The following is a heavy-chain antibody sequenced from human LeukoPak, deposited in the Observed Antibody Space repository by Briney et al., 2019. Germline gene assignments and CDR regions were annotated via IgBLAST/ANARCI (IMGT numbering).Heavy chain of an antibody. J-gene: IGHJ5*02. D-gene: IGHD3-10*01. CDR1: GFTFSTYS. Sequence: PGGSLRLSCAASGFTFSTYSMTWVRQAPGKGLEWVSSITSSSSYIYYADSVKGRFTISRDNAKSSLYLQMNSLRAEDTAVYYCAKDRLTAYGSGSYHDWFDPWGQGTLVTVSS. CDR2: ITSSSSYI. CDR3: AKDRLTAYGSGSYHDWFDP. V-gene: IGHV3-21*01.